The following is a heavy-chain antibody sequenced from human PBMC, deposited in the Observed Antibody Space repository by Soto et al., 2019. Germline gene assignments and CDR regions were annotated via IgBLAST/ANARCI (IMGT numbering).Heavy chain of an antibody. Sequence: QIQLVESGGGVVQPGRSLRLSCAASGFTFSSYAMHWVRQAPGKGLEWVAVISNDGDHKYYADSVKGRFTISRDNSDNTLYLQMNSRRPEDTAVYYCARDDAPSANWNGPVYYYYGLDVWGQGTTVTVSS. D-gene: IGHD1-1*01. CDR1: GFTFSSYA. J-gene: IGHJ6*02. CDR2: ISNDGDHK. V-gene: IGHV3-30-3*01. CDR3: ARDDAPSANWNGPVYYYYGLDV.